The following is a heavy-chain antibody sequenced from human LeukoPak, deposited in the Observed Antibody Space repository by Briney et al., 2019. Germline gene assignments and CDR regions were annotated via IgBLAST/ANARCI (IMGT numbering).Heavy chain of an antibody. Sequence: SETLSLTCTVSGDSISSSRYYWGWIRQPPGKGLEWIGSIYYSGSTYYNPSLKSRVTISVDTSKSQFSLKLSSVTAADTAVYYCAREEVAGRKYYFDYWGQGTLVTVSS. CDR2: IYYSGST. V-gene: IGHV4-39*07. CDR1: GDSISSSRYY. CDR3: AREEVAGRKYYFDY. J-gene: IGHJ4*02. D-gene: IGHD6-19*01.